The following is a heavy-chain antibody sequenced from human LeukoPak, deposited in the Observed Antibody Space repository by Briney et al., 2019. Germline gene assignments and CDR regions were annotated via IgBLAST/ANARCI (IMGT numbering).Heavy chain of an antibody. Sequence: GALRLSCAASGFTFSSYGMHWVRQAPGKGLEWVAFIRYDGNNKYYADSVKGRFTISRDNSKNTLYLQMNSLRAEDTAVYYCAKGRPFYYDSSGYPFDYWGQGTLVTVSS. CDR2: IRYDGNNK. D-gene: IGHD3-22*01. V-gene: IGHV3-30*02. CDR1: GFTFSSYG. CDR3: AKGRPFYYDSSGYPFDY. J-gene: IGHJ4*02.